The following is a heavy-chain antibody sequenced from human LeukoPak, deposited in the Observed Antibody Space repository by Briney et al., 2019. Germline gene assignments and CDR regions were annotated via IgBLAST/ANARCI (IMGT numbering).Heavy chain of an antibody. CDR2: ISYDGTIK. CDR3: ARGASGSGWPY. CDR1: GFTFSSYA. V-gene: IGHV3-30-3*01. Sequence: GGSLRLSCAASGFTFSSYAMHWVRQAPGKGLEWVAFISYDGTIKYYADSVEGRFTLSRDISKHTLYLQMNSLIVGDTAVYYCARGASGSGWPYWGQGRMVTVCS. J-gene: IGHJ4*02. D-gene: IGHD6-19*01.